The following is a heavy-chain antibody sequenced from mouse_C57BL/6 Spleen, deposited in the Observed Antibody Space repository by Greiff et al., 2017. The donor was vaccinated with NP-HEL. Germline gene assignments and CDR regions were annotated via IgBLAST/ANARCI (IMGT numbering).Heavy chain of an antibody. CDR1: GYTFTDYN. CDR2: INPNNGGT. V-gene: IGHV1-18*01. CDR3: ARDYYGSSYRAWFAY. Sequence: EVQLQQSGPELVKPGASVKIPCKASGYTFTDYNMDWVKQSHGKSLEWIGDINPNNGGTIYNQKFKGKATLTVDKSSSTAYMELRSLTSEDTAVYYCARDYYGSSYRAWFAYWGQGTLVTVSA. D-gene: IGHD1-1*01. J-gene: IGHJ3*01.